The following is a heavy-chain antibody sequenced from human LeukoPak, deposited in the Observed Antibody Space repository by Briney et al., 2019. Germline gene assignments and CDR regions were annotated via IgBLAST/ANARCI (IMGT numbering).Heavy chain of an antibody. V-gene: IGHV1-2*02. CDR1: GHTFTSYY. Sequence: ASVKASYRASGHTFTSYYMHWVRQAPGHGLEWMGWIHPNSGGTNYAQKFQGRVIMTRDTSISAAYMELSRLRTDDTAVYYCARVKGGTRTYYYDSSRYYFDDWGQGTLVTVSS. D-gene: IGHD3-22*01. CDR2: IHPNSGGT. J-gene: IGHJ4*02. CDR3: ARVKGGTRTYYYDSSRYYFDD.